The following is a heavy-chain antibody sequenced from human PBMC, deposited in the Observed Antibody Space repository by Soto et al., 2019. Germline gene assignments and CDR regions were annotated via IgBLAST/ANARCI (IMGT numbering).Heavy chain of an antibody. CDR2: ISAYNGNT. V-gene: IGHV1-18*01. D-gene: IGHD3-9*01. CDR3: AREGDYDILTGYYIIHYYYGMDV. CDR1: GYTFTSYG. J-gene: IGHJ6*02. Sequence: QVQLVQSGAEVKKPGASVKVSCKASGYTFTSYGISWVRQAPGQGLEWMGWISAYNGNTNYAQKLQGRVTMTTDTSTSTAYMELRCVRSDDTGVYYCAREGDYDILTGYYIIHYYYGMDVWGQGTTVTVSS.